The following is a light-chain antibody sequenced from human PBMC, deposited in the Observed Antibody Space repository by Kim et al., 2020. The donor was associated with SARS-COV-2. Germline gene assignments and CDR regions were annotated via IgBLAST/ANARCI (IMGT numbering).Light chain of an antibody. CDR1: SSDVGSYNL. CDR2: EVS. CDR3: CSYAGSRTLV. V-gene: IGLV2-23*02. J-gene: IGLJ3*02. Sequence: QSALTQPASVSGSPGQSITISCTGTSSDVGSYNLVSCYQQHPGKAPKLMIYEVSKRPSGVSNRFSGSKSGNTASLTISGLQAEDEDDYYCCSYAGSRTLVFGGGTQLTVL.